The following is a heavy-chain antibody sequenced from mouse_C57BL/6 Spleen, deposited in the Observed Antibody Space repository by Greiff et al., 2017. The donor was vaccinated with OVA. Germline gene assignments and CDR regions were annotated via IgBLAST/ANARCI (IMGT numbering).Heavy chain of an antibody. CDR3: ARPGDGYLGGAMDY. J-gene: IGHJ4*01. D-gene: IGHD2-3*01. CDR2: ISSRSSTI. Sequence: EVMLVESGGGLVKPGGSLKLSCAASGFTFSDYGMHWVRQAPEKGLEWVAYISSRSSTIYDADTVKGRFTISRDNAKNTLFLQMTSLRSEDTAMYYCARPGDGYLGGAMDYWGQGTSVTVSS. V-gene: IGHV5-17*01. CDR1: GFTFSDYG.